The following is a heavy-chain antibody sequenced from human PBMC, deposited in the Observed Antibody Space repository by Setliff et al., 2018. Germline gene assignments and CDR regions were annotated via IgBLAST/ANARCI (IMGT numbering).Heavy chain of an antibody. CDR2: IYYSGST. Sequence: PSETLSLTCTVSGGSISSGDNYWTWIRQPPGKGLEWIGFIYYSGSTYYNPSLESRGSVSVDTSKNQFSLKLSSVTTADTAIYYWVRVPHYGISTGGVYHFDYWGPGTLVTVSS. CDR3: VRVPHYGISTGGVYHFDY. J-gene: IGHJ4*01. CDR1: GGSISSGDNY. D-gene: IGHD3-9*01. V-gene: IGHV4-30-4*08.